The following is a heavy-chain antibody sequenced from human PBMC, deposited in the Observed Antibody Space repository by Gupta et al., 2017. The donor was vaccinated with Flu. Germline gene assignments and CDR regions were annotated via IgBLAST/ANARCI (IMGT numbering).Heavy chain of an antibody. CDR1: GFFYSRYG. CDR2: MSNDGRSK. V-gene: IGHV3-30*03. D-gene: IGHD1-1*01. CDR3: ARDSGWKYFDY. Sequence: QVQLVESGGGVVQPGRSLRLSCTASGFFYSRYGMHGVRQAPGKGLEWLAVMSNDGRSKYYADSVRGRFTISRDNSKNTLFLQMNSLRAEDTAVYYCARDSGWKYFDYWGQGTLVTVSS. J-gene: IGHJ4*02.